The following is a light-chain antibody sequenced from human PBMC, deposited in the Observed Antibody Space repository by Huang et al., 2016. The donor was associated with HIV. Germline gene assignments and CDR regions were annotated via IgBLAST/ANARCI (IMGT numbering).Light chain of an antibody. J-gene: IGKJ2*01. CDR3: QQFYSIPYT. Sequence: DVIMTQSPDSLAVSLGERATIKCKSSQSLLYTSNNQNYLSWYQQKSGQPPKLLIYWAYTRESGVPERFSGSGSGTDFTLTISSLQAEDVAVYYCQQFYSIPYTFGQGTKLEIK. CDR1: QSLLYTSNNQNY. V-gene: IGKV4-1*01. CDR2: WAY.